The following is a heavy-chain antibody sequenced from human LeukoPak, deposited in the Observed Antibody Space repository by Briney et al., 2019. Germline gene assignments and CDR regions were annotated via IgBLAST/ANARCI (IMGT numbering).Heavy chain of an antibody. CDR2: FDPEDGET. V-gene: IGHV1-24*01. D-gene: IGHD2-21*02. CDR1: GYTLTELS. J-gene: IGHJ6*03. CDR3: ASQYCGGDCYSALYYYYYMDV. Sequence: GASVKVSCKVSGYTLTELSMHWVRQAPGKGLEWMGGFDPEDGETIYAQKFQGRVTMTEDTSTDTAYMELSRLRSDDTAVYYCASQYCGGDCYSALYYYYYMDVWGKGTTVTVSS.